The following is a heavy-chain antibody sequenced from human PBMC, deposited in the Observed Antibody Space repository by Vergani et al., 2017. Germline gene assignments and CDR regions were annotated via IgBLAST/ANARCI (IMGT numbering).Heavy chain of an antibody. CDR1: GGSINPSSSF. CDR2: IYSGGST. J-gene: IGHJ4*02. V-gene: IGHV3-53*01. D-gene: IGHD1-26*01. CDR3: ASLSFDSGSYADY. Sequence: LQLQESGPGLVKPSETLSLICTVSGGSINPSSSFWGWIRQSPGKGLEWVSVIYSGGSTYYADSVKGRFTISGDNSKNTLYLQMNSLRAEDTAVYYCASLSFDSGSYADYWGQGTLVTVSS.